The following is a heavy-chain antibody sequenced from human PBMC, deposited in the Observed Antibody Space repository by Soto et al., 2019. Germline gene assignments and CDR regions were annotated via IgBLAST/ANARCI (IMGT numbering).Heavy chain of an antibody. J-gene: IGHJ4*02. CDR3: ATNRAPRREEN. Sequence: QVQLQESGPGLVTPSQTLSLTCTVSGGSISSGDYNWSWIRQPPGKGLEWIGYVSYNGNTYYNPSLKSPVTFSLDTSNNQFSLKLNSVTAADTAVYYCATNRAPRREENWGEGTLVTVSS. CDR2: VSYNGNT. CDR1: GGSISSGDYN. V-gene: IGHV4-30-4*01.